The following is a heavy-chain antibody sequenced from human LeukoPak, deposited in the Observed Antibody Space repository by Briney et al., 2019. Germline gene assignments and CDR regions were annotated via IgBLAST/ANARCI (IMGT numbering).Heavy chain of an antibody. CDR2: IYYSGST. Sequence: SETLSLTCTVSGGSISSSSYYWGWIRQPPGKGLEWIGSIYYSGSTYYNPSLKSRVTISVDTSKNQFSLKLSSVTAADMAVYYCARSIAAAAFDYWGQGTLVTVSS. D-gene: IGHD6-13*01. V-gene: IGHV4-39*07. J-gene: IGHJ4*02. CDR1: GGSISSSSYY. CDR3: ARSIAAAAFDY.